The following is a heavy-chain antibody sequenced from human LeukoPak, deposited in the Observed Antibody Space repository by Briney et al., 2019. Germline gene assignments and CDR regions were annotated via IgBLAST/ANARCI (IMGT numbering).Heavy chain of an antibody. V-gene: IGHV1-69*04. Sequence: GASVKASCKASGGTFISYAISWVRQAPGQGLEWMGRIIPIFGIANYAQKFQGRVTITADKSTSTAYMELSSLRSEDTAVYYCATTISSYYHFDYWGQGTLVTVSS. CDR2: IIPIFGIA. D-gene: IGHD3-22*01. CDR3: ATTISSYYHFDY. CDR1: GGTFISYA. J-gene: IGHJ4*02.